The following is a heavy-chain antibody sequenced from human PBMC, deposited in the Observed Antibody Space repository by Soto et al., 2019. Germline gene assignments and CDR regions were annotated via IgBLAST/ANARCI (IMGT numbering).Heavy chain of an antibody. CDR3: AKVHGVLRYFDWLSRYYFDY. CDR1: GFTFSSYA. D-gene: IGHD3-9*01. Sequence: EVQLLESGGGLVQPGGSLRLSCAASGFTFSSYAMSWVRQAPGKGLEWVSAISGSGGSTYYADSVKGRFTITRDNSKNTLYLQMNSLRAEDTAVYYCAKVHGVLRYFDWLSRYYFDYWGQGTLVTVSS. CDR2: ISGSGGST. V-gene: IGHV3-23*01. J-gene: IGHJ4*02.